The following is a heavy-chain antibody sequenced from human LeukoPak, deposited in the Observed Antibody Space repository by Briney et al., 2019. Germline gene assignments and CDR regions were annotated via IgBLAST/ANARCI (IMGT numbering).Heavy chain of an antibody. CDR3: ARGAFPIAVAAYHVY. Sequence: GASVKVSCKASGYTFTSYDINWVRQATGQGLEWMGWMNPNSGNTGYAQKFQGRVTVTRNTSISTAYMELSSLRSEDTAVYYCARGAFPIAVAAYHVYWGQGTLVTVSS. D-gene: IGHD6-19*01. CDR1: GYTFTSYD. V-gene: IGHV1-8*01. CDR2: MNPNSGNT. J-gene: IGHJ4*02.